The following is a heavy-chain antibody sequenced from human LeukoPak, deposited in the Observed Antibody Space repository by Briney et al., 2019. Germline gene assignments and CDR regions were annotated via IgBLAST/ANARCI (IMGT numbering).Heavy chain of an antibody. CDR3: ARGGYSYLEGMDV. CDR1: GGSFSGYY. V-gene: IGHV4-34*01. CDR2: INHSGST. J-gene: IGHJ6*02. Sequence: SETLSLTCAVYGGSFSGYYWSWIRQPPGKGLEWIGEINHSGSTNYNPSLKSRVTISVDTSKNQFSLKLSSVTAADTAVYYCARGGYSYLEGMDVWGQGPTVTVSS. D-gene: IGHD5-18*01.